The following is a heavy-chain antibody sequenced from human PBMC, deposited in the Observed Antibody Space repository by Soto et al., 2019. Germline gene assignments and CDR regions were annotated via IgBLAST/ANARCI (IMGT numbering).Heavy chain of an antibody. CDR2: IRSKIYGGTT. CDR1: GFSFGDFA. CDR3: SRVGLGYDFRTTASPYITYALHV. J-gene: IGHJ6*02. Sequence: SLRLSCTASGFSFGDFAMSWVRQAPGKGLEWVGFIRSKIYGGTTEYAASVKGRFTISRDDSKSIAYLQMNSLKTEDTAVYYCSRVGLGYDFRTTASPYITYALHVWGQMTTGTV. V-gene: IGHV3-49*04. D-gene: IGHD3-3*01.